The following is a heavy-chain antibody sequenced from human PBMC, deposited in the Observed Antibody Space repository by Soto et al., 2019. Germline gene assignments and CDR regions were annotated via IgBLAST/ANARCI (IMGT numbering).Heavy chain of an antibody. V-gene: IGHV1-69*01. CDR1: GGTFSSYA. Sequence: QVQLVQSGAEVKKPGSSVKVSCKASGGTFSSYAISWVRQAPGQGLEWMGGISPIFGTANYAQKFQGRVTITADESTSTAYMELSRLRSEDTAMYYCARAWVAVTPRRRNWFDPLGQGTLVTAST. D-gene: IGHD2-21*02. J-gene: IGHJ5*02. CDR3: ARAWVAVTPRRRNWFDP. CDR2: ISPIFGTA.